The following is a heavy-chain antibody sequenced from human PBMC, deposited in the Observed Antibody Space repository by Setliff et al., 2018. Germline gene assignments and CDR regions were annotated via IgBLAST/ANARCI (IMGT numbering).Heavy chain of an antibody. V-gene: IGHV4-59*08. D-gene: IGHD3-10*01. J-gene: IGHJ6*03. Sequence: SETLSLTCNVSGGSISSDYWAWIRQPPGKALEWIGYFYHSASSNYNPSLKGRVTMSADTSKKQLYLSLTSVSVADTAMYYCARSHYYASGNSHYYYMDVWG. CDR3: ARSHYYASGNSHYYYMDV. CDR2: FYHSASS. CDR1: GGSISSDY.